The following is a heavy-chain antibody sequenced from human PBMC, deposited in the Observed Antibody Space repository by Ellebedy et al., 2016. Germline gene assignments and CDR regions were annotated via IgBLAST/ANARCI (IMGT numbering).Heavy chain of an antibody. CDR2: ISQSGSTI. D-gene: IGHD5-12*01. CDR3: ALDFDRGYDCSY. J-gene: IGHJ4*02. Sequence: GGSLRLSCAASGFTFSSYSMNWVRQAPGKGLEWVSYISQSGSTIYSADSLKGRFTISRDNAKNSLYLQMNSLRDEDTAVYYCALDFDRGYDCSYWGPGTLVTVSS. CDR1: GFTFSSYS. V-gene: IGHV3-48*02.